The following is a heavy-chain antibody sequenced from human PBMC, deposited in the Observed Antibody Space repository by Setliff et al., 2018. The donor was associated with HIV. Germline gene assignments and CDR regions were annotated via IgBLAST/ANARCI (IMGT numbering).Heavy chain of an antibody. Sequence: SVKVSCKASGGTFSNYGMSWVRQAPGQGLDWMGGIIPISGTANYAQKFQGRVTITTDESTSTAYMELRSLRSDDTAVYYCARDMGTSEYYYYLDVWGKGPTATVTS. V-gene: IGHV1-69*05. CDR1: GGTFSNYG. CDR2: IIPISGTA. D-gene: IGHD1-7*01. CDR3: ARDMGTSEYYYYLDV. J-gene: IGHJ6*03.